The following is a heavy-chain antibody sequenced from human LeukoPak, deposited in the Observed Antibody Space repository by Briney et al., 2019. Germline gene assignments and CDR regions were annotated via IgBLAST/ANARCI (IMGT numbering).Heavy chain of an antibody. CDR1: GGSFSGYY. V-gene: IGHV4-34*01. D-gene: IGHD3-3*01. CDR2: INHSGST. J-gene: IGHJ6*03. CDR3: ARGRFWSGYYPQNYYYYYMDV. Sequence: SETLSLTCAVDGGSFSGYYWSWIRQPPGKGLEWIGEINHSGSTNYNPSLKSRVTISVDTSKNQFSLKLSSVTAADTAVYYCARGRFWSGYYPQNYYYYYMDVWGKGTTVTVSS.